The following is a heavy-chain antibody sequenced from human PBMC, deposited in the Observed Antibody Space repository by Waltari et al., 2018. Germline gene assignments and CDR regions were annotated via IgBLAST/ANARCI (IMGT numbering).Heavy chain of an antibody. V-gene: IGHV3-48*04. CDR3: ARDDEYQQWLPRALDL. J-gene: IGHJ5*02. Sequence: EVQLVESGGGMIQPGESLKLSCAASGFSFNTFSMNWIRQAPGKGLEWISYISSSSRTIHYADSVRGRFTVSRDNAKSSLYLQMNSLRGEDTAVYYCARDDEYQQWLPRALDLWGQGTLVTVSS. D-gene: IGHD6-19*01. CDR1: GFSFNTFS. CDR2: ISSSSRTI.